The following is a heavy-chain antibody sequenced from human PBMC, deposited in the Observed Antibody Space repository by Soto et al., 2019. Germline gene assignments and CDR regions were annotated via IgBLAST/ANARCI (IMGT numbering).Heavy chain of an antibody. V-gene: IGHV2-5*02. CDR2: IYWDDDK. J-gene: IGHJ4*02. CDR3: AHTLPRYSWKYGFFDD. CDR1: GFSLTSSGVG. Sequence: SGPTLVNPTQTLTLTCTFSGFSLTSSGVGVGWSRQPPGKALEWLALIYWDDDKRYSPSLESRLTITKDTSKTPVVPTLTNMAPVDTAPYSCAHTLPRYSWKYGFFDDWGQGALVTVPS. D-gene: IGHD1-26*01.